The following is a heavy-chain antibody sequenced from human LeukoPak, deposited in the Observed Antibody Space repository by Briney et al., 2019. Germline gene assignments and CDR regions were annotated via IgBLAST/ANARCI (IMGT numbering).Heavy chain of an antibody. CDR2: IYYSGST. CDR1: GGSISSSSYY. V-gene: IGHV4-39*01. CDR3: ARHMFPIWSGYYNWFDP. J-gene: IGHJ5*02. D-gene: IGHD3-3*01. Sequence: PSETLSLTCTVSGGSISSSSYYWGWIRQPPGKGLEWIGSIYYSGSTYYNPSLKSRVTISVDTSKNQFSLKLSSVTAADTAVYYCARHMFPIWSGYYNWFDPWGQGTLVTVSS.